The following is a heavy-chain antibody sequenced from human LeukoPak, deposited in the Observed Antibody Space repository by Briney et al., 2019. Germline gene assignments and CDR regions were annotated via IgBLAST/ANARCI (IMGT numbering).Heavy chain of an antibody. Sequence: GASVTVSCKASGYTFTSYYMHWVRQAPGQGLEWMGIINPSGGSTSYAQKFQGRVTMTRDTSTSTFYMELSSLRSEDTAVYYCARDGPRIAALGEDFDYWGQGTLVTVSS. CDR2: INPSGGST. V-gene: IGHV1-46*01. J-gene: IGHJ4*02. D-gene: IGHD6-6*01. CDR1: GYTFTSYY. CDR3: ARDGPRIAALGEDFDY.